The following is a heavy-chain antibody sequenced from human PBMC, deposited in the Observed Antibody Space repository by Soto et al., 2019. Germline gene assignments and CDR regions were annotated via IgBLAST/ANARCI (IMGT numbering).Heavy chain of an antibody. Sequence: EVQLVESGGGLVQPGGSLRLSCVTSGFTFSDSWMNWVRQAPGKGLEWVANLNQDGSERKYVDSVKGRFTISRDNARKSVYMQIYNLGMEDTAVYYCGSWVYSLNYWGQGTLVTVSS. V-gene: IGHV3-7*01. CDR3: GSWVYSLNY. CDR2: LNQDGSER. D-gene: IGHD2-15*01. J-gene: IGHJ4*02. CDR1: GFTFSDSW.